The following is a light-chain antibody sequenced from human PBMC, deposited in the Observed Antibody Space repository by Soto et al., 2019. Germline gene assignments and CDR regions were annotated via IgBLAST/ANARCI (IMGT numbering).Light chain of an antibody. Sequence: EIVLTQSPGTLSLSPGERATLPCRASQTISSTFLAWYRQRPGQAPRLLIYGASSRATGIPDRFSASGSGTDFTLTISRLEPEDFAVYYCQQFGLSPTFGGGTKVEI. J-gene: IGKJ4*01. V-gene: IGKV3-20*01. CDR2: GAS. CDR3: QQFGLSPT. CDR1: QTISSTF.